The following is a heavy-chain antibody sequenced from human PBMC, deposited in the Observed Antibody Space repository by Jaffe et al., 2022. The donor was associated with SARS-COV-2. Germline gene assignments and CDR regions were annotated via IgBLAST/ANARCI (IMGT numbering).Heavy chain of an antibody. CDR1: GFTFSSYG. D-gene: IGHD6-19*01. J-gene: IGHJ3*02. V-gene: IGHV3-33*01. CDR3: ARGIAVAGTRLRAFDI. Sequence: QVQLVESGGGVVQPGRSLRLSCAASGFTFSSYGMHWVRQAPGKGLEWVAVIWYDGSNKYYADSVKGRFTISRDNSKNTLYLQMNSLRAEDTAVYYCARGIAVAGTRLRAFDIWGQGTMVTVSS. CDR2: IWYDGSNK.